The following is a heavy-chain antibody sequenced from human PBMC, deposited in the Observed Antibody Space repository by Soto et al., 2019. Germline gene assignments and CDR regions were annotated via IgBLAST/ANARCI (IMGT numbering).Heavy chain of an antibody. CDR1: GFTFSSHW. Sequence: EVQLVESGGGLVQPGGSLRLSCAASGFTFSSHWMNWVRQVPGKGLVWVSRISGDGRTTSHADSVKGRFTISRDNAKNTLYLQMNSLRVEDTAVYYCARGVPNCSSSSCYFDFWGQVILVTVS. D-gene: IGHD2-2*01. V-gene: IGHV3-74*01. CDR2: ISGDGRTT. J-gene: IGHJ4*02. CDR3: ARGVPNCSSSSCYFDF.